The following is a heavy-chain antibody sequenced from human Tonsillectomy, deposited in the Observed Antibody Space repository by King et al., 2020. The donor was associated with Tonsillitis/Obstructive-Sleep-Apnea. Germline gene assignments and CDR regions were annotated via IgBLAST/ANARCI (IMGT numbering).Heavy chain of an antibody. V-gene: IGHV4-34*01. CDR1: GGSFSGYY. CDR3: ARKGARSNAY. J-gene: IGHJ4*02. Sequence: HVQLQQWGAGLLKPSETLSLTCAVYGGSFSGYYWSWIRQPPGKGLEWIGEINHSGSTNYNPSLKSLVTISVDTSKNQFSLKLSSVTAADTAVYYCARKGARSNAYWGQGTLVTVSS. CDR2: INHSGST. D-gene: IGHD1-26*01.